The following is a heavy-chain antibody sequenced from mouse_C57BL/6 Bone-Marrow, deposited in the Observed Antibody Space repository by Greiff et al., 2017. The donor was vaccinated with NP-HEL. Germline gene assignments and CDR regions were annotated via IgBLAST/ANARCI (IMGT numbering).Heavy chain of an antibody. Sequence: EVQLVESGGGLVQPGGSLSLSCAASGFTFTDYYMSWVRQPPGKALEWLGFIRNKANGYTTEYSASVKGRFTISRDNSQSILYLQMNALRAEDSATYYCASPNYYGSSYAMDYWGQGTSVTVSS. J-gene: IGHJ4*01. V-gene: IGHV7-3*01. CDR3: ASPNYYGSSYAMDY. CDR1: GFTFTDYY. CDR2: IRNKANGYTT. D-gene: IGHD1-1*01.